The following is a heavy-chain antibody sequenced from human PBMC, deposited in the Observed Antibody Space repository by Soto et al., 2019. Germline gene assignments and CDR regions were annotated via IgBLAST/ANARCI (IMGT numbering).Heavy chain of an antibody. CDR1: GYTFTSYA. J-gene: IGHJ6*02. CDR3: ARVLIAAAGTTYYYYGMDV. V-gene: IGHV1-3*01. D-gene: IGHD6-13*01. CDR2: INAGNGNT. Sequence: QVQLVQSGAEVKKPGASVKVSCKASGYTFTSYAMHWVRQAPGQRLEWMGWINAGNGNTKYSQKFQGRVTITRDTSASTAYMGLSSLRSEDTAVYYCARVLIAAAGTTYYYYGMDVWGQGTTVTVSS.